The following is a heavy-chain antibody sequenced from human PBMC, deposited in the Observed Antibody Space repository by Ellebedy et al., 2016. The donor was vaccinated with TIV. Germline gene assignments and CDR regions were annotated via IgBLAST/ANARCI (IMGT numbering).Heavy chain of an antibody. CDR1: GFTFSSYS. Sequence: GESLKISCAASGFTFSSYSMNWVRQAPGKGLEWVSSISSSSSYIYYADSVKGRFTISRGNAKNSLYLQMNSLRAEDTAVYYCANWDYSGSYSLLDAFDIWGQGTMVTVSS. V-gene: IGHV3-21*01. J-gene: IGHJ3*02. D-gene: IGHD1-26*01. CDR2: ISSSSSYI. CDR3: ANWDYSGSYSLLDAFDI.